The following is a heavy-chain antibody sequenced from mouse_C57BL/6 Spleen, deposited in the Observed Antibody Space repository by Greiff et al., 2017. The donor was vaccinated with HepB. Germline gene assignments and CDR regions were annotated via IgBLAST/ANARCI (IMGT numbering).Heavy chain of an antibody. Sequence: VQLKQSGPELVKPGASVKISCKASGYSFTDYNMNWVKQSNGKSLEWIGVINPNYGTTSYNQKFKGKATLTVDQSSSTAYMQLNSLTSEDSAVYYCAREERITGEGYFDYWGQGTTLTVSS. J-gene: IGHJ2*01. CDR2: INPNYGTT. D-gene: IGHD4-1*01. CDR1: GYSFTDYN. V-gene: IGHV1-39*01. CDR3: AREERITGEGYFDY.